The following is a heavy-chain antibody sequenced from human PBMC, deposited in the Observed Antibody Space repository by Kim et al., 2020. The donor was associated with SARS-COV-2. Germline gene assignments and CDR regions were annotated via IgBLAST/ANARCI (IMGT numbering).Heavy chain of an antibody. J-gene: IGHJ3*02. D-gene: IGHD3-10*01. Sequence: GGSLRLSCAASGFTFSSYAMHWVRQAPGKGLEYVSAISSNGGSTYYANSVKGRFTISRDNSKNTLYLQMGSLRAEDMAVYYCARDHQGRFGAGYAFDIWGQGTMVTVSS. CDR2: ISSNGGST. CDR3: ARDHQGRFGAGYAFDI. V-gene: IGHV3-64*01. CDR1: GFTFSSYA.